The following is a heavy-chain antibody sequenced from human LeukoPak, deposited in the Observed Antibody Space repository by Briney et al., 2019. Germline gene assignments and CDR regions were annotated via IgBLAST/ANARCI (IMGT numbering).Heavy chain of an antibody. D-gene: IGHD5-18*01. CDR1: GGTFSSYA. CDR3: ARDRDWAGYTYGFYY. Sequence: GASMKVSCKASGGTFSSYAISWVRQAPGQGLEWMGGIIPIFGTANYAQKFQGRVTITADESTSTAYMELSSLRSEDTAVYYCARDRDWAGYTYGFYYWGQGTLVTVSS. V-gene: IGHV1-69*13. J-gene: IGHJ4*02. CDR2: IIPIFGTA.